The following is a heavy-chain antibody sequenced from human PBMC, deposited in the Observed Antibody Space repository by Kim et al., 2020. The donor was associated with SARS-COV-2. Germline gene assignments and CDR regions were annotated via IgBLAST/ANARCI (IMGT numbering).Heavy chain of an antibody. V-gene: IGHV1-18*01. Sequence: ASVKVSCKASGYTFTSYGISWVRQAPGQGLEWMGWISAYNGNTNYAQKLQGRVTMTTDTSTSTAYMELRSLRSDDTAVYYCARDRSKGEDGGGDAFDIWGQGTMVTVSS. CDR2: ISAYNGNT. D-gene: IGHD3-16*01. J-gene: IGHJ3*02. CDR1: GYTFTSYG. CDR3: ARDRSKGEDGGGDAFDI.